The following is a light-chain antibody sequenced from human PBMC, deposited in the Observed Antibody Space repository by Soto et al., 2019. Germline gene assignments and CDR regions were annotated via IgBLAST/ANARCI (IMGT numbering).Light chain of an antibody. CDR3: QQSNTLPWT. Sequence: DTQMTQSPSSLSASVGDRVIITCRASQYIRTSLNWYQHRPGAAPKLLIYTASNLHSGVPLRFSGSGSGTDFTLTISSLQPEDVAEYFCQQSNTLPWTFGPGTKVDIK. J-gene: IGKJ1*01. V-gene: IGKV1-39*01. CDR1: QYIRTS. CDR2: TAS.